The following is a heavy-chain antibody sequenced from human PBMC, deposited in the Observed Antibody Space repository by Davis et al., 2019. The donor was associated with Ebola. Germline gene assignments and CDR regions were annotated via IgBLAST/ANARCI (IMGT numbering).Heavy chain of an antibody. V-gene: IGHV3-74*01. J-gene: IGHJ2*01. CDR2: INSDGSST. CDR3: ARDWELIAAHWYFDL. Sequence: HTGGSLRLSCAASGFTFSSYWMHWVRQAPGKGLVWVSRINSDGSSTSYADSVKGRFTISRDNAKNSLYLQMNSLRAEDTAVYYCARDWELIAAHWYFDLWGRGTLVTVSS. D-gene: IGHD6-13*01. CDR1: GFTFSSYW.